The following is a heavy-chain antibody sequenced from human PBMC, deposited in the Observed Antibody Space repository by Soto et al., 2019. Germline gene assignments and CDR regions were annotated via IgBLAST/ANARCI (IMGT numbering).Heavy chain of an antibody. CDR3: AGSKNRGVTVDY. Sequence: TLSLTCTVSGVPIRSYFWTWIRQPPGKGLEWIGFAYHSADANYNPSLRNRATISTDPAKRQFSLRLSSVTAADTALYYCAGSKNRGVTVDYWGQGALVTVSS. CDR2: AYHSADA. J-gene: IGHJ4*02. CDR1: GVPIRSYF. V-gene: IGHV4-59*13. D-gene: IGHD3-10*01.